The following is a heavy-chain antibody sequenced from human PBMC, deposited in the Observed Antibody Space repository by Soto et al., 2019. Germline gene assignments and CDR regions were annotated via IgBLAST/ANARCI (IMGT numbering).Heavy chain of an antibody. D-gene: IGHD3-10*01. CDR1: GFNFGFFG. Sequence: QIQLVESGGDVVQPGRSLRLSCAASGFNFGFFGMHWVRQAPGKGLEWVAFISVDGINTHYADSVRGRFTLSRDYSKKTMYLQMDTLREDDTALYYCARGNLSFDFDSWGQGTLVTVSS. J-gene: IGHJ4*02. CDR2: ISVDGINT. V-gene: IGHV3-30*03. CDR3: ARGNLSFDFDS.